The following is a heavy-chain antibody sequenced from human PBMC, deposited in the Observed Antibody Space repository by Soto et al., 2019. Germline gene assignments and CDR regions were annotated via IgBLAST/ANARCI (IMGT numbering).Heavy chain of an antibody. V-gene: IGHV3-30*18. D-gene: IGHD6-19*01. Sequence: QVQLVESGGGVVQPGRSLRLSCAASGFTFSSYGMHWVRQAPGKGLEWVAVISYDGSNKYYADSVKGRFTISRDNSKNTLYLQMNSLRAEDTAVYYCAKLTTSSGWPEDDYGGQGTLVTVSS. J-gene: IGHJ4*02. CDR2: ISYDGSNK. CDR1: GFTFSSYG. CDR3: AKLTTSSGWPEDDY.